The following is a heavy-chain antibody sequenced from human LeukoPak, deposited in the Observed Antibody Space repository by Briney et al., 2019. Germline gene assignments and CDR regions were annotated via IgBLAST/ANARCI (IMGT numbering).Heavy chain of an antibody. J-gene: IGHJ6*02. CDR3: ARWVYDFWSGYHYYYYGMDV. D-gene: IGHD3-3*01. CDR1: GYTFTSYD. Sequence: GASVKVSCKASGYTFTSYDINWVRQATGQGLEWMGWMNPNSGNTGYAQKFQGRVTMTRNTSISTAYMELSSLRSEDTAVYYCARWVYDFWSGYHYYYYGMDVWGQGTTVTVSS. V-gene: IGHV1-8*01. CDR2: MNPNSGNT.